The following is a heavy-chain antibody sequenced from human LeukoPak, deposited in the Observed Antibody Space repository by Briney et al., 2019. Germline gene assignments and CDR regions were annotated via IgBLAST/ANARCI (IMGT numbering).Heavy chain of an antibody. V-gene: IGHV3-66*02. CDR2: IHTGGTT. CDR1: GFTVSSNY. J-gene: IGHJ4*02. Sequence: GGSLRLSRAASGFTVSSNYMSWVRQAPGKGLEWVSVIHTGGTTYYSDSVKGRFTISRDNYKNTLYLQMNGLRTEDTALYYCARGTPTYTTSQNYFDYWGQGTLVTVSS. CDR3: ARGTPTYTTSQNYFDY. D-gene: IGHD2-2*02.